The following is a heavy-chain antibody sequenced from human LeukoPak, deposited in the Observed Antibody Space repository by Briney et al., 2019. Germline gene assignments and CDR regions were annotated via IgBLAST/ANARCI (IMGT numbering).Heavy chain of an antibody. CDR1: GFTLSSYW. D-gene: IGHD3-16*01. V-gene: IGHV3-7*03. Sequence: GGSLRLSCAASGFTLSSYWMNWARQAPGKGLEWVASINHNGNVNYYVDSVKGRFTISRDNAKNSLHLQMSNLRAEDTAVYFCARGGGLDVWGQGATVTVSS. J-gene: IGHJ6*02. CDR3: ARGGGLDV. CDR2: INHNGNVN.